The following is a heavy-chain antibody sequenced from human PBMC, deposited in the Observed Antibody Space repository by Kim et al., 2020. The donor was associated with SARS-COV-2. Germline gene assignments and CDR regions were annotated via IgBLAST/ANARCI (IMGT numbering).Heavy chain of an antibody. V-gene: IGHV4-39*01. D-gene: IGHD1-7*01. J-gene: IGHJ6*02. CDR3: ASQRRNYYYYYYGMDV. Sequence: SLKSRVTISVETSKNQFSLKLSSVTAADTAVYYCASQRRNYYYYYYGMDVWGQGTTVTVSS.